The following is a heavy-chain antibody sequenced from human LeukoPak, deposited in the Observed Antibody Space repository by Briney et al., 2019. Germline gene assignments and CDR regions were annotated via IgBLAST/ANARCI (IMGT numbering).Heavy chain of an antibody. V-gene: IGHV3-49*03. D-gene: IGHD6-13*01. J-gene: IGHJ4*02. Sequence: GGSLRLSCTASGFTFGDYAMSWFRQAPGKGLEWVGFIRSKSYGGTTEYAASVKGRFTISRDDSKSIAYLQMNSLKTEDTAVYYCTRESSSWRYYFDYWGQGTLVTVSS. CDR3: TRESSSWRYYFDY. CDR1: GFTFGDYA. CDR2: IRSKSYGGTT.